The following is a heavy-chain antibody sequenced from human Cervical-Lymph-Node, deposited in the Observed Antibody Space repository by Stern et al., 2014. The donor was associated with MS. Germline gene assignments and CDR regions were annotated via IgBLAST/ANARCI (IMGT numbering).Heavy chain of an antibody. Sequence: EVQLVESGGDLVQPGGSLRLSCAASGFIFSNYWMQWVRQAPGTGLVWVSHINSDGSSTTYADSVKGRFTTSRDNAKNTLYLQMDDLRAEDTAVYFCVRDNYGTDYWGQGTLVTVSS. D-gene: IGHD3-16*01. V-gene: IGHV3-74*03. J-gene: IGHJ4*02. CDR3: VRDNYGTDY. CDR1: GFIFSNYW. CDR2: INSDGSST.